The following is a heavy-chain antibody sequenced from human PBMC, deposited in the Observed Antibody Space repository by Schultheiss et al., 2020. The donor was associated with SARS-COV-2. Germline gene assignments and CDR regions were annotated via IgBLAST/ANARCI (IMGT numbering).Heavy chain of an antibody. CDR1: GYTFTDYY. Sequence: ASVKVSCKASGYTFTDYYMHWLRQAPGQGLEWMGRINPNSGNTGYAQKFQGRVTMTRNTSISTAYMELSSLRSEDTAVYYCARDESMDVWGQGTTVTVSS. V-gene: IGHV1-8*02. CDR3: ARDESMDV. J-gene: IGHJ6*02. CDR2: INPNSGNT.